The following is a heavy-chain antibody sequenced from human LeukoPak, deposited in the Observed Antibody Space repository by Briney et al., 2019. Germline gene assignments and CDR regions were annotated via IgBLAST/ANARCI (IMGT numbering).Heavy chain of an antibody. D-gene: IGHD2-2*01. J-gene: IGHJ4*02. CDR3: AKDYCSSTSCFFFDN. CDR1: GFTFSSYG. V-gene: IGHV3-30*18. CDR2: ISYDGSNK. Sequence: GGSLRLSCAASGFTFSSYGMHWVRQAPGKGLDWVAVISYDGSNKYYADSVKGRFTISRDNSKNTLYLQMNSLRAEDTAVYYCAKDYCSSTSCFFFDNWGQGTLVTVSS.